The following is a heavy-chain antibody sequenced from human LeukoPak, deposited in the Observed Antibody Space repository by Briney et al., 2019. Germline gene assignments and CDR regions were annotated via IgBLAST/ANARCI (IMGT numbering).Heavy chain of an antibody. CDR1: DDSIKSHF. CDR2: VYYSGSG. Sequence: SETLSLTCTVSDDSIKSHFWTWMRQPPGKGLEWIGYVYYSGSGSSNPSLKSRLTMSVDTSKSQFYLNLNSVTTADTAMYYCARGSRRHYDGSGYYFGEFDYWGQGILVTVSS. D-gene: IGHD3-22*01. V-gene: IGHV4-59*11. CDR3: ARGSRRHYDGSGYYFGEFDY. J-gene: IGHJ4*02.